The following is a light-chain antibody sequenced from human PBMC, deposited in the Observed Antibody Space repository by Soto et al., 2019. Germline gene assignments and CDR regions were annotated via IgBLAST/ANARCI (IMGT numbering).Light chain of an antibody. CDR2: AAS. V-gene: IGKV1-12*01. CDR3: QQSYSTPIT. CDR1: QNIRFW. J-gene: IGKJ5*01. Sequence: DIQMTQSPSFVSASIGDRVTITCRASQNIRFWLAWYQQKPGKAPKLLIHAASSLQSGVPSRFSGSGSGTDFTLTISSLQPEDFATYYCQQSYSTPITFGQGTRLEIK.